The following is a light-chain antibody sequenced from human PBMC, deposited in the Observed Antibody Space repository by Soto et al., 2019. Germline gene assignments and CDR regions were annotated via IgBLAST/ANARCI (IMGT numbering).Light chain of an antibody. CDR2: EDN. CDR1: SGSIASNY. J-gene: IGLJ3*02. V-gene: IGLV6-57*01. Sequence: NFMLTQPHSVSESPGKTVTITWTHSSGSIASNYVQWYQQRPGSSPTTVIYEDNQRPSGVPDRFSGSIDSSSNSASLTISGLKTEDEADYYCQSYDSSNRVFGGGTKLTVL. CDR3: QSYDSSNRV.